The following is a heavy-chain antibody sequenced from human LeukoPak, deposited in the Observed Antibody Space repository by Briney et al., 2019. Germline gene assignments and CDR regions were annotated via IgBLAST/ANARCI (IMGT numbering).Heavy chain of an antibody. Sequence: ASVKVSCKASGYTFTSYGISWVRQAPGQGLERMGWISAYNGNTNYAQKLQGRVTMTTDTSTSTAYMELRSLRSDDTAVYYCARDRYSGSYFVHWFDPWGQGTLVTISS. CDR1: GYTFTSYG. J-gene: IGHJ5*02. CDR2: ISAYNGNT. V-gene: IGHV1-18*01. D-gene: IGHD1-26*01. CDR3: ARDRYSGSYFVHWFDP.